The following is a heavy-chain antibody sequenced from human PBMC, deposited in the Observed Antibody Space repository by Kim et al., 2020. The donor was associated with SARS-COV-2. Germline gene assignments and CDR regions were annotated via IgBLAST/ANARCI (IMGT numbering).Heavy chain of an antibody. CDR3: AKGYYNSGTSRGMDV. J-gene: IGHJ6*02. CDR1: GFTFSNYA. Sequence: GGSLRLSCAASGFTFSNYAMAWVRQAPGKGLARVSTISAGGSSSYADSVKGRFTISRDNSRDTLYLQMNSLRAEDTAVYYCAKGYYNSGTSRGMDVWGQGTTVTVSS. V-gene: IGHV3-23*01. CDR2: ISAGGSS. D-gene: IGHD3-10*01.